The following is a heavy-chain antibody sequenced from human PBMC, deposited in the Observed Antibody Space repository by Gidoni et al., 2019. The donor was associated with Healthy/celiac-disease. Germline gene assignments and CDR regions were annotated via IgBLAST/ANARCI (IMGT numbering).Heavy chain of an antibody. CDR3: ARLQRGLADQNWFDP. CDR2: IYYSGST. D-gene: IGHD2-15*01. CDR1: GGSISSSSYY. V-gene: IGHV4-39*01. J-gene: IGHJ5*02. Sequence: QLQLQESGPGLVKPSETLSLTCTVSGGSISSSSYYWGWIRQPPGKGLKWIGSIYYSGSTYYNPSLKSRVTISVDTSKNQFSLKLSSVTAADTAVYYCARLQRGLADQNWFDPWGQGTLVTVSS.